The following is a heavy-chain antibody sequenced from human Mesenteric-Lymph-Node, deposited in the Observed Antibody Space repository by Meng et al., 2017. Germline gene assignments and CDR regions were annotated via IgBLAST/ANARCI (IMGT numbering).Heavy chain of an antibody. D-gene: IGHD6-19*01. J-gene: IGHJ4*02. V-gene: IGHV4-34*01. Sequence: QVQLQQWGAGLLKPSETLSLTCAVYGGSFSNYYCNWIRQSPGKGLEWIGEVSHGGTTNYNPSLKSRVSISVDTSSNQFSLELTSVTAADTAVYYCATLGLGWSGFDFWGQGTLVTVSS. CDR2: VSHGGTT. CDR1: GGSFSNYY. CDR3: ATLGLGWSGFDF.